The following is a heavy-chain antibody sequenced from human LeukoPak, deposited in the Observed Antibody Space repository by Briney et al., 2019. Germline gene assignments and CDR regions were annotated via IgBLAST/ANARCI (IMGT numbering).Heavy chain of an antibody. J-gene: IGHJ6*02. D-gene: IGHD3-22*01. CDR2: IYTSGST. CDR3: ARDRDYYDSSGYPHYGMDV. Sequence: PSETLSLTCTVSGGSISSYYWSWIRQPAGKGLEWIGRIYTSGSTNYNPSLKSRVTMSVDTSKNQFSLKLGSVTAADTAVYYCARDRDYYDSSGYPHYGMDVWGQGTTVTVSS. CDR1: GGSISSYY. V-gene: IGHV4-4*07.